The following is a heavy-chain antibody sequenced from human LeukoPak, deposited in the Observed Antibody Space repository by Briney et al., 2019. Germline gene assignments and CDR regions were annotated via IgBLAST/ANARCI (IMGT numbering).Heavy chain of an antibody. CDR1: GGSISTSSYY. D-gene: IGHD6-19*01. CDR3: ARHWRSAWYLEN. J-gene: IGHJ4*02. V-gene: IGHV4-39*01. CDR2: INHSGST. Sequence: SETLSLTCTVSGGSISTSSYYWSWIRQPPGKGLEWSGEINHSGSTNYNPSLKSRVTISVDTSKNQFSMKLSSVTAADTAVFYCARHWRSAWYLENWGQGTLVTVSS.